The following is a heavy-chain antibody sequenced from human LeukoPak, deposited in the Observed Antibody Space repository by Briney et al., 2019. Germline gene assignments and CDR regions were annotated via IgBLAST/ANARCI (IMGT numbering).Heavy chain of an antibody. V-gene: IGHV4-31*03. CDR2: IYYSGST. CDR1: GGSISSGGYY. Sequence: SETLSLTCTVSGGSISSGGYYWSWIRQHPGKGLEWIGYIYYSGSTNYNPSLKSRVTISVDTSKNQFSLKLSSVTAADTAVYYCARLRIVVVPAAMQYYDFWSGYNWFDPWGQGTLVTVSS. J-gene: IGHJ5*02. CDR3: ARLRIVVVPAAMQYYDFWSGYNWFDP. D-gene: IGHD2-2*01.